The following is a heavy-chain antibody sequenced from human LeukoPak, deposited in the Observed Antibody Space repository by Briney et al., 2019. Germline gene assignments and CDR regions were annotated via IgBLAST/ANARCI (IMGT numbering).Heavy chain of an antibody. CDR2: IYSGGNT. Sequence: GGSLRLSCAASGVSVGNDYISWVRQAPGKGLEWVSVIYSGGNTYYADSVRGRFTISRDNSKNTVYLQMNTVRAEDTAVYYCARGWGMFDYWGQGTLVTVSS. J-gene: IGHJ4*02. CDR3: ARGWGMFDY. CDR1: GVSVGNDY. D-gene: IGHD7-27*01. V-gene: IGHV3-53*01.